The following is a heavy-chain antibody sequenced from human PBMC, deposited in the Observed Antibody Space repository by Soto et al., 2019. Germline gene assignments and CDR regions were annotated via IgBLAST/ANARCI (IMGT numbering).Heavy chain of an antibody. Sequence: ASVKVSCKASGYSFTNYGITWVRQAPGQGFEWMGWTSAYNGDTNYAQKLQGRVTMTTDASTSTAYLELRSLRSDDTAVYYCARDRGVAPPVAGNTHYYYYMDVWGKGTTVTVSS. CDR1: GYSFTNYG. CDR2: TSAYNGDT. V-gene: IGHV1-18*01. CDR3: ARDRGVAPPVAGNTHYYYYMDV. D-gene: IGHD6-19*01. J-gene: IGHJ6*03.